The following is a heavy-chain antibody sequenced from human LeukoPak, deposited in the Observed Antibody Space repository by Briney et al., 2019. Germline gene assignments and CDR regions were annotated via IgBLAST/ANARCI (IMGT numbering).Heavy chain of an antibody. D-gene: IGHD3-16*01. CDR1: GFTFDDYG. CDR2: INWNGGST. CDR3: ARGLSPGYYFDY. J-gene: IGHJ4*02. V-gene: IGHV3-20*04. Sequence: PGGSLRLSCAASGFTFDDYGMSWVRQAPGKGLEWVSGINWNGGSTGYADSVKGRFTISRDNSKNTLFLQMGSLRAEDMAVYYCARGLSPGYYFDYWGQGTLVTVSS.